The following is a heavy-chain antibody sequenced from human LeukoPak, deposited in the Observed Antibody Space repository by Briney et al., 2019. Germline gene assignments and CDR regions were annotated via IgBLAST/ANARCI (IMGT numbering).Heavy chain of an antibody. V-gene: IGHV1-46*01. D-gene: IGHD3-10*01. CDR2: INPSGCST. J-gene: IGHJ5*02. CDR3: ARDARITMVRGVIWENWFDP. Sequence: ASVNVSCKSSGYTFTSYYMHWLRQPRGQGLEWMGIINPSGCSTSYAQKFQGRVTMTRDTSTSTVYMELSSLRSEDTAVYYCARDARITMVRGVIWENWFDPWGQGTLVTVSS. CDR1: GYTFTSYY.